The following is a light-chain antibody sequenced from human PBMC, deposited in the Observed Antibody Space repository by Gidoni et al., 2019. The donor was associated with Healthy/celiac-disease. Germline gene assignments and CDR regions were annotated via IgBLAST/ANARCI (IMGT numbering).Light chain of an antibody. V-gene: IGKV3-11*01. CDR1: QSVISY. J-gene: IGKJ5*01. Sequence: EIVLTQSPATLSLSPGERATLSCRASQSVISYLAWYQQKPGQAPTLLIYDASNRATGIPARFSGSGSGTDFTITISSLEPEDFAVYYCQQRSNWPAITFGQGTRLEIK. CDR2: DAS. CDR3: QQRSNWPAIT.